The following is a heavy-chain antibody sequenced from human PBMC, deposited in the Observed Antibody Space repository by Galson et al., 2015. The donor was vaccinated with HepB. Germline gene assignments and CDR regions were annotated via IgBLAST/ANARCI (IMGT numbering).Heavy chain of an antibody. J-gene: IGHJ6*03. CDR3: ARGLWGVNTGDIVSYYYMDV. D-gene: IGHD2-15*01. Sequence: ETLSLTCAVYGGSFSGYYWSWIRQPPGKGLEWIGEINHSGSTNYNPSLKSRVTISVDTSKNQFSLKLSSVTAADTAVYYCARGLWGVNTGDIVSYYYMDVWGKGTTVTVSS. V-gene: IGHV4-34*01. CDR2: INHSGST. CDR1: GGSFSGYY.